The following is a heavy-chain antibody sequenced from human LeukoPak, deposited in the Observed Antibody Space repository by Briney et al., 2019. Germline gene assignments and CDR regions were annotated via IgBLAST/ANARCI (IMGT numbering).Heavy chain of an antibody. Sequence: GGSLRLSCAASGFTFSDYYMSWIRQAPGKGLEWVSYISSSGSTIYYADSVKGRFTISRDNAKNSLYLQMNSLRAEDTAVYYCARDHHRRLYDSQARDTFDIWGQGTMVTVS. D-gene: IGHD3-22*01. J-gene: IGHJ3*02. CDR1: GFTFSDYY. CDR3: ARDHHRRLYDSQARDTFDI. CDR2: ISSSGSTI. V-gene: IGHV3-11*04.